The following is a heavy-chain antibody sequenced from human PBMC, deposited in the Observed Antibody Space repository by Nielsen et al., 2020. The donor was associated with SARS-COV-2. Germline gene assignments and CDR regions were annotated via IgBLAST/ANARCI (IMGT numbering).Heavy chain of an antibody. Sequence: WVRQAPGQGLEWLGWISAYSGDPNYAQKFQGRVTMTSDTSTSTAYMELRSLRSDDTAVYYCAGALYSDSRGFSHDAFDVWGQGTMVTVSS. D-gene: IGHD3-22*01. J-gene: IGHJ3*01. V-gene: IGHV1-18*01. CDR3: AGALYSDSRGFSHDAFDV. CDR2: ISAYSGDP.